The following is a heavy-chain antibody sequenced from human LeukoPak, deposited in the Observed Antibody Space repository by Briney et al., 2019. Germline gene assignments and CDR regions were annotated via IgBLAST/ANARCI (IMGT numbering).Heavy chain of an antibody. V-gene: IGHV3-21*06. CDR3: ATGGGDYTIDY. D-gene: IGHD4-11*01. CDR1: GITFTGHT. Sequence: PGGSLRLSCAASGITFTGHTMNWVRQAPGQGLEWVSSISGYSSYIYYADSVRGRFTISRDNAKNSAYLQMNRLRVEDTAVYYCATGGGDYTIDYWGQGTLVTVSS. CDR2: ISGYSSYI. J-gene: IGHJ4*02.